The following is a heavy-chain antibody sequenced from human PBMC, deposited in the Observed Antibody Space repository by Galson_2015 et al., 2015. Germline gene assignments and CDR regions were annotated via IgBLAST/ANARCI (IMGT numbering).Heavy chain of an antibody. CDR2: IIPILGIA. J-gene: IGHJ4*02. Sequence: SVKVSCKASGGTFSSYTISWVRQAPGQGLEWMGRIIPILGIANYAQKFQGRVTITADKSTSTAYMELSSLRAGDTAVYYCAPGSGYYYWGQGTLVTVSS. V-gene: IGHV1-69*02. D-gene: IGHD3-3*01. CDR3: APGSGYYY. CDR1: GGTFSSYT.